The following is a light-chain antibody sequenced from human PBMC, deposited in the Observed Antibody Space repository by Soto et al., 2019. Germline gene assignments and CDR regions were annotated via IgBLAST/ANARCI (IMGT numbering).Light chain of an antibody. CDR3: SSFAGSNSLV. CDR1: SSNIGSNY. Sequence: QSVLTQPPSASGTPGQRVTISCSGSSSNIGSNYVYWYQQLPGTAPKLLIYRNNQRPSGVPDRFPGSKSDTSASLAITGLQPEDEADYYCSSFAGSNSLVFGGGTKVTV. CDR2: RNN. J-gene: IGLJ3*02. V-gene: IGLV1-47*01.